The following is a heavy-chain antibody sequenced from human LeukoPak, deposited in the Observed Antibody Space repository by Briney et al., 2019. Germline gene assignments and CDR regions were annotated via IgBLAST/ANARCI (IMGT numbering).Heavy chain of an antibody. CDR2: INPSGGST. V-gene: IGHV1-46*01. Sequence: ASVKVSCKASGYTFTSYYMHWVRQAPGQGLEWMGIINPSGGSTSYAQKFQGRVTMTRDTSTSTVYMEMSSLKSEDTAVDYCATXXXXXXGGSXLPLDYWGQGTLVTVSX. J-gene: IGHJ4*02. CDR1: GYTFTSYY. CDR3: ATXXXXXXGGSXLPLDY. D-gene: IGHD2-15*01.